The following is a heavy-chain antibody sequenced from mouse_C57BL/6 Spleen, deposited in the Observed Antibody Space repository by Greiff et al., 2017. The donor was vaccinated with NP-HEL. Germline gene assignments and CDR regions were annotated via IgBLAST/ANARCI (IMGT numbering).Heavy chain of an antibody. CDR1: GFSLSTSGMG. Sequence: QVTLKESGPGILQSSQTLSLTCSFSGFSLSTSGMGVSWLRQPSGKGLEWLAHIYWDDDKRYNPSLKSQLTITKDTSRNQVCLKITSVDTADTAPYYCARRASAMDYWGQGTSVTVSS. CDR2: IYWDDDK. V-gene: IGHV8-12*01. J-gene: IGHJ4*01. CDR3: ARRASAMDY. D-gene: IGHD6-1*01.